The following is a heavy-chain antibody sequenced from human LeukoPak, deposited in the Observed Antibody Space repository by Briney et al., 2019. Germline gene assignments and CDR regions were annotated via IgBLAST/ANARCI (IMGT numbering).Heavy chain of an antibody. D-gene: IGHD3-10*01. Sequence: GGSLRPSCAVSGLTVSSNYVSWVRQAPGKGLEWVSILYSAGSTYYADSVRGRFTISRDSSKNTVCLQMNSLRAVDTAIYYCASGGLGARKYYSDPFHYWGQGTLVTVSS. CDR2: LYSAGST. CDR3: ASGGLGARKYYSDPFHY. J-gene: IGHJ4*02. V-gene: IGHV3-53*01. CDR1: GLTVSSNY.